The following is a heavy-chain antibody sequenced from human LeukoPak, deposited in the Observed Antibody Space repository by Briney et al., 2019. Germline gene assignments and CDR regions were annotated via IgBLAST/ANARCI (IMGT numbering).Heavy chain of an antibody. J-gene: IGHJ4*02. CDR2: ISGISLSI. CDR1: GFTFSSYW. V-gene: IGHV3-23*01. D-gene: IGHD5-12*01. CDR3: AKTYDSGSYDFDY. Sequence: GGSLRLSCAASGFTFSSYWMSWVRQAPGRGLEWVSFISGISLSIYYADSVKGRFTISRDNSKNTLYLQMNSLRAEDTAVYYCAKTYDSGSYDFDYWGQGTLVTVSS.